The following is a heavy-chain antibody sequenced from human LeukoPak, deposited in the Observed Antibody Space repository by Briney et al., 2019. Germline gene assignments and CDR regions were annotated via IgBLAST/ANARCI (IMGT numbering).Heavy chain of an antibody. CDR3: ARNYYGEYLYYFDY. J-gene: IGHJ4*02. V-gene: IGHV1-46*01. Sequence: ASVKVSCKASGYAFTRHYMHWVRQAPGQGLEWMGLINPSGSSTIYAQKFQGRVTMTRDMSTSTDYMELSSLRSEDTAVYYCARNYYGEYLYYFDYWGQGTLVTVSS. CDR1: GYAFTRHY. CDR2: INPSGSST. D-gene: IGHD4-17*01.